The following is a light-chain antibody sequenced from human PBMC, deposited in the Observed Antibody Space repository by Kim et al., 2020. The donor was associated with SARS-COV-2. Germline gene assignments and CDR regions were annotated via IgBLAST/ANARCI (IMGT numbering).Light chain of an antibody. CDR2: DVT. CDR3: SSYTSATTLV. Sequence: QSALTQPASVSGSPGQSITVSCTGTSSDIGGPNYASWYQQLPGKAPKLILYDVTNRPSGVSDRFSGSKSGNTVSLTISGLQPDDEADYYCSSYTSATTLVFGTGTKVTVL. J-gene: IGLJ1*01. CDR1: SSDIGGPNY. V-gene: IGLV2-14*03.